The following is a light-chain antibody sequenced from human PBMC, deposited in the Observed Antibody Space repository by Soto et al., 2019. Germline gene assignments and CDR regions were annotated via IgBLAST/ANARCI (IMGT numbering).Light chain of an antibody. CDR2: GAS. V-gene: IGKV3-20*01. Sequence: IVLTQSPGTLSLSPWERATLSCRASQSVSSTYLIWYQQKPGQAPRLLIYGASSRATGVPDRFSGGGSGTDFTLTISRLEPEDFAVYYCMQGLQTPAWTFGQGTKVDIK. CDR1: QSVSSTY. CDR3: MQGLQTPAWT. J-gene: IGKJ1*01.